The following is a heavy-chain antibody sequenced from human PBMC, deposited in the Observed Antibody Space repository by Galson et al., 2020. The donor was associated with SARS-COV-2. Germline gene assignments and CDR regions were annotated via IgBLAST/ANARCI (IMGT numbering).Heavy chain of an antibody. J-gene: IGHJ6*02. Sequence: GGSLRLSCAASGFTFSSYSMNWVRQAPGKGLEWVSYIGSSSSTIYYADSVKGRFTISRDNAKNSLYLQMNSLRAEDTAVYYCARGRGGYCSGGSCHEVPVDYYGMDVWGQGTTVTVSS. CDR2: IGSSSSTI. CDR3: ARGRGGYCSGGSCHEVPVDYYGMDV. CDR1: GFTFSSYS. V-gene: IGHV3-48*04. D-gene: IGHD2-15*01.